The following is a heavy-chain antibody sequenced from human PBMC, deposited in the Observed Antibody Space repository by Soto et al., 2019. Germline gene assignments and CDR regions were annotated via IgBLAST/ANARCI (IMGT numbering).Heavy chain of an antibody. CDR1: GFSLSTSGVG. D-gene: IGHD6-19*01. V-gene: IGHV2-5*02. CDR3: AHRRRLVRSDY. J-gene: IGHJ4*02. Sequence: QITLKESGPTLVKPTQTLTLTCTFSGFSLSTSGVGVGWIRQPPGKALEWLALIYWDDDKRYSPSLKSRLTITTDTSQNQVVLTMTNMDPVDTATYYCAHRRRLVRSDYWGQGTLVTVSS. CDR2: IYWDDDK.